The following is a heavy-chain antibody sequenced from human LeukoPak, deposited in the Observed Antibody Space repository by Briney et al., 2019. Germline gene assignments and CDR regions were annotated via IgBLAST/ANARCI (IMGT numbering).Heavy chain of an antibody. V-gene: IGHV3-7*01. CDR2: IKQDGSEK. D-gene: IGHD2-2*01. Sequence: GGSLRLSCAASGFTFSSQAMSWVRQAPGKGLEWVANIKQDGSEKYYVDSVKGRFTISRDNAKNSLYLQMNSLRAEDTAVYYCARDQEYQLLWAYWGQGTLVTVSS. CDR1: GFTFSSQA. CDR3: ARDQEYQLLWAY. J-gene: IGHJ4*02.